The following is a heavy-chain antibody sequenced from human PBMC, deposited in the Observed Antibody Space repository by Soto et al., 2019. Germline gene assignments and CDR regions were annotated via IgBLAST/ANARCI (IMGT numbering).Heavy chain of an antibody. D-gene: IGHD2-8*01. CDR3: ASCGMVYALRLNWFDP. CDR2: ISYDGSNK. V-gene: IGHV3-30-3*01. J-gene: IGHJ5*02. CDR1: GFTFSSYA. Sequence: QVQLVESGGGVVQPGRSLRLSCAASGFTFSSYAMHWVRQAPGKGLEWVAVISYDGSNKYYADSVKGRFTISRDNSKNTLYLQMNSLRAEDTAVYYRASCGMVYALRLNWFDPWGQGTLVTVSS.